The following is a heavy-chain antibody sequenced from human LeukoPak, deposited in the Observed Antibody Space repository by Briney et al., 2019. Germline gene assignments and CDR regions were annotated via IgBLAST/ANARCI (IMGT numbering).Heavy chain of an antibody. Sequence: GGSLRLSCAASGLTVSSYSMSWVRQAPGKGLEWVSVVYSGGNTYYADSVKGRFTISRDNSKNTLYLQMNSLRAEDTAVYYCASAIGPTYDYFDYWGQGTLVTVSS. CDR1: GLTVSSYS. V-gene: IGHV3-53*01. D-gene: IGHD1-1*01. CDR3: ASAIGPTYDYFDY. CDR2: VYSGGNT. J-gene: IGHJ4*02.